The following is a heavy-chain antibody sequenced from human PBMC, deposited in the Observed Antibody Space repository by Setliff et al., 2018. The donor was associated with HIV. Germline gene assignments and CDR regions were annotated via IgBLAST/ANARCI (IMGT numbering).Heavy chain of an antibody. J-gene: IGHJ4*02. CDR1: GSFINSDY. V-gene: IGHV4-38-2*02. CDR3: ARDRLTYYFDY. D-gene: IGHD3-22*01. CDR2: IYHSATT. Sequence: SLTCTVSGSFINSDYWGWIRQPPGKGLEWIGSIYHSATTYYNPSLWGRVTISIDTSKNQFSLKLSSVTAADTAVYYCARDRLTYYFDYWGQGILVTVSS.